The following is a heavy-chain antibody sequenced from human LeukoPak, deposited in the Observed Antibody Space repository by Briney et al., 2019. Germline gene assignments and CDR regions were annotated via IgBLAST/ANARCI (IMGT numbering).Heavy chain of an antibody. CDR3: ARAPVENFWSGSFDY. Sequence: PGGSLRLSCAASRFTFSSYGMHWVRQAPGKGLEWVAFIRYDGSNKYYADSVKGRFTISRDNSKNTLYLQMNSLRAEDTAVYYCARAPVENFWSGSFDYWGQGTLVTVSS. J-gene: IGHJ4*02. V-gene: IGHV3-30*02. CDR2: IRYDGSNK. D-gene: IGHD3-3*01. CDR1: RFTFSSYG.